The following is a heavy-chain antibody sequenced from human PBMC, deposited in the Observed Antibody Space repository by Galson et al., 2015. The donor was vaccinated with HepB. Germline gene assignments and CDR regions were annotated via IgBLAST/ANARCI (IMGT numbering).Heavy chain of an antibody. J-gene: IGHJ5*02. CDR1: GYSFTSYW. D-gene: IGHD2-15*01. V-gene: IGHV5-51*01. CDR2: IYPGDSDT. CDR3: ARQLTEGYCSGGSCYSRPAGWFDP. Sequence: QSGAEVKKPGESLKISCKGSGYSFTSYWIGWVRQMPGKGLEWMGIIYPGDSDTRYSPSFQGQVTISADKSISTAYLQWSSLKASDTAMYYCARQLTEGYCSGGSCYSRPAGWFDPWGQGTLVTVSS.